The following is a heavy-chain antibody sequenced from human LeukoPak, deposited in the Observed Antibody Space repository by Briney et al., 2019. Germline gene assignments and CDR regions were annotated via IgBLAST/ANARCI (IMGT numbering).Heavy chain of an antibody. V-gene: IGHV1-18*01. CDR3: ATTRELWFGELLYPQVGFDP. CDR1: GYTFTSYG. J-gene: IGHJ5*02. D-gene: IGHD3-10*01. Sequence: ASVKVSCKASGYTFTSYGISWVRQAPGQGLEWMGWISAYNGNTNYAQKLQGRVTMTEDTSTDTAYMELSSLRSEDTAVYYCATTRELWFGELLYPQVGFDPWGQGTLVTVSS. CDR2: ISAYNGNT.